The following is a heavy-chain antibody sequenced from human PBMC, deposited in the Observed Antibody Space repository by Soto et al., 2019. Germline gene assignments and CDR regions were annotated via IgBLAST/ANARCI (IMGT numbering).Heavy chain of an antibody. V-gene: IGHV4-39*02. Sequence: SETLSLTCTVSGGSISSSSYYWGWIRQPPGKGLEWIGSIYYSGNTYYNPSLKSRVTISVDTAKNQFSLQLNSVTPEDTAVYYCARETGLRSSSSGLDYWGQGALVTVSS. CDR2: IYYSGNT. CDR3: ARETGLRSSSSGLDY. CDR1: GGSISSSSYY. J-gene: IGHJ4*02. D-gene: IGHD6-6*01.